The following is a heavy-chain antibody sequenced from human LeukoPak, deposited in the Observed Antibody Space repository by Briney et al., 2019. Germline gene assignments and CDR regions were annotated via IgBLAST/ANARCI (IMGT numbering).Heavy chain of an antibody. D-gene: IGHD3-22*01. Sequence: GGSLRLSCAASGFTFSSYAMHWVRQAPGKGLEWVAVISYDGSNKYYADSVKGRFTTSRDNSKNTLYLQMNSLRAEDTAVYYCARATYYYDSSGYYPLDDYWGQGTLVTVSS. J-gene: IGHJ4*02. CDR3: ARATYYYDSSGYYPLDDY. CDR1: GFTFSSYA. CDR2: ISYDGSNK. V-gene: IGHV3-30-3*01.